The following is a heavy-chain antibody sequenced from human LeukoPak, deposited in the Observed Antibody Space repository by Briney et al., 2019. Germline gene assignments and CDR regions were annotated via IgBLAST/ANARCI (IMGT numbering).Heavy chain of an antibody. CDR3: ARFGKFLD. CDR2: ISYDGTNK. CDR1: GFTFSSYA. J-gene: IGHJ4*02. Sequence: PGGSLRLSCAASGFTFSSYAMHWVRQAPGKGLEWVSLISYDGTNKYYADSVKGRFTISRDNSKNMLYLQMDSLRVEDTAVYYCARFGKFLDWGQGTLVTVSS. V-gene: IGHV3-30*04. D-gene: IGHD3-10*01.